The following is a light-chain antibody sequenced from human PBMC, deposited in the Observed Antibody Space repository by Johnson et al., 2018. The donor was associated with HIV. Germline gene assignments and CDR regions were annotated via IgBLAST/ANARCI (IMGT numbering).Light chain of an antibody. CDR2: QNN. V-gene: IGLV1-51*02. CDR3: GSWESSLSGDV. CDR1: NSNFGNYY. Sequence: QYVLTQPPSVSAAPGQKVTISCSGNNSNFGNYYLSWYQHLPGKAPKLLIYQNNKRPSGIPDRFSGSKSGTSATLGITGLQTGDEADYYCGSWESSLSGDVFGTGTRVTVL. J-gene: IGLJ1*01.